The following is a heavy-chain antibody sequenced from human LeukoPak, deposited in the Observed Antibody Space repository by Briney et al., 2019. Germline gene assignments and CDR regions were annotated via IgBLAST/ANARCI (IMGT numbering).Heavy chain of an antibody. CDR3: AGPRGWFDP. CDR1: GGSISGSY. J-gene: IGHJ5*02. CDR2: INHSGST. V-gene: IGHV4-34*01. Sequence: SETLSLTCTFSGGSISGSYWNWIRQPPRKGLEWIGEINHSGSTNYNPSLKSRFTISVYTSKNQFSLKLSSVNAADTAVYYCAGPRGWFDPWGQGTLVTVSS.